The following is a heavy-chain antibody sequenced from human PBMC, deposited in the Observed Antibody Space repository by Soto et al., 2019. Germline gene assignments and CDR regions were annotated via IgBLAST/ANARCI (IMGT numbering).Heavy chain of an antibody. CDR1: GFTFSSYA. V-gene: IGHV3-30-3*01. J-gene: IGHJ4*02. D-gene: IGHD6-13*01. CDR3: ARDRADGIAGEFDY. Sequence: QVQLVESGGGVVQPGRSLRLSCAASGFTFSSYAMHWVRQAPGKGLEWVAVISYDGSNKYYADSVKGRFTISRDNSKNTLYLQMTSLRAEDTAVYYCARDRADGIAGEFDYWGQGTLVTVSS. CDR2: ISYDGSNK.